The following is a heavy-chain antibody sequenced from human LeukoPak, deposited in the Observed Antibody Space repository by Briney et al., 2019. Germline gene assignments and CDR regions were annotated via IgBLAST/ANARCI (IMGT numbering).Heavy chain of an antibody. CDR3: VRNLAVAGTCFDS. Sequence: GGSLRLSCAASGFTFSRYWMSWVRQAPGTGLEWVANIKQDGSDRNYVTSVRGRFTISRDNAESSLYLQMNSLRVEDTAVYYCVRNLAVAGTCFDSWGQGTLVTVSS. CDR2: IKQDGSDR. D-gene: IGHD6-19*01. J-gene: IGHJ4*02. V-gene: IGHV3-7*03. CDR1: GFTFSRYW.